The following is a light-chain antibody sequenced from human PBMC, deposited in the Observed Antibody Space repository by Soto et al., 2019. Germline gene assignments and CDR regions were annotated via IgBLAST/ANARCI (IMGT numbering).Light chain of an antibody. CDR1: QSVSSN. CDR2: GTS. CDR3: QPYNNWPLT. Sequence: EIVLTQSPGTVSLSPGEGASLSCRASQSVSSNQIAWYQQRPGQTPRLLMYGTSSRAPGIPTRFSGSRSGAEFTLTINSLQSEDFAVYYCQPYNNWPLTFGGGTKVDIK. V-gene: IGKV3D-15*01. J-gene: IGKJ4*01.